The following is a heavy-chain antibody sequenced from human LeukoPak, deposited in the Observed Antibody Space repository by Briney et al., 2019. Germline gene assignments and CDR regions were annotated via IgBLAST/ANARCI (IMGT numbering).Heavy chain of an antibody. V-gene: IGHV4-34*01. D-gene: IGHD1-26*01. J-gene: IGHJ5*02. CDR1: NESFSGYY. CDR3: ARDLGGSYYVIRAVNWFDP. Sequence: SETLSLTCAVYNESFSGYYWGWIRQPPGKGLEWIGSIYYSGSTYYNPSLKSRVTISVDTSKNQFSLKLSSVTAADTAVYYCARDLGGSYYVIRAVNWFDPWGQGTLVTVSS. CDR2: IYYSGST.